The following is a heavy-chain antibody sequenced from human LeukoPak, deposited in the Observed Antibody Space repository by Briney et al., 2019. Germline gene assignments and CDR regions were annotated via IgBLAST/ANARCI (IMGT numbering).Heavy chain of an antibody. CDR3: ARESIQLWLTEVDPWFDP. J-gene: IGHJ5*02. CDR2: INPNSGGT. CDR1: GYTFTGYY. D-gene: IGHD5-18*01. Sequence: ASVKVSCKASGYTFTGYYMHWARQAPGQGLEWMGWINPNSGGTNYAQKFQGRVTMTRDTSISTAYMELSRLRSDDTAVYYCARESIQLWLTEVDPWFDPWGQGTLVTVSS. V-gene: IGHV1-2*02.